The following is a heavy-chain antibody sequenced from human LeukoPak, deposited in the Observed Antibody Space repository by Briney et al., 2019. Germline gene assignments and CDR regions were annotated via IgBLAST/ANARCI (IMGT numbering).Heavy chain of an antibody. D-gene: IGHD2-21*01. CDR3: ARGGGDWGILNDF. CDR2: IYCSGST. V-gene: IGHV4-59*01. CDR1: GGSISGYY. J-gene: IGHJ4*02. Sequence: SETLSLTCTVSGGSISGYYWSWIRQPPGKGLEWIGYIYCSGSTNYNPSLKSRVTISVDTSKNQFSLKLSSVTAADTAVYYCARGGGDWGILNDFWGQGTLVTVSS.